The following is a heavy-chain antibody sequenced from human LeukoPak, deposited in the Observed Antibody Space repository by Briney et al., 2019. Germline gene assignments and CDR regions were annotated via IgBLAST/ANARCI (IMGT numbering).Heavy chain of an antibody. J-gene: IGHJ4*02. CDR1: GFTFSDYY. CDR2: ISSSSSYT. CDR3: ARTQDRIAARS. V-gene: IGHV3-11*03. Sequence: GGSLRLSCAASGFTFSDYYMSWIRQAPGKGLEWVSYISSSSSYTNYADSVKGRFTISRDNAKNSLYLQMNSLRAEDTAVYYCARTQDRIAARSWGQGTLVTVPS. D-gene: IGHD6-13*01.